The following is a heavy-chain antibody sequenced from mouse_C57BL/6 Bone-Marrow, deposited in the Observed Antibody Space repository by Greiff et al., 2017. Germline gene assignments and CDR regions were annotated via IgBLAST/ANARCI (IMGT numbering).Heavy chain of an antibody. CDR3: ARRGEWLLPFAY. Sequence: VMLVESGPGLVQPSQSLSITCTVSGFSLTSYGVHWVRQSPGKGLEWLGVIWSGGSTDYNAAFISRLSISKDNSKSQVFFNMNSLQADDTAIYYCARRGEWLLPFAYWGQGTLVTVSA. CDR2: IWSGGST. V-gene: IGHV2-2*01. J-gene: IGHJ3*01. CDR1: GFSLTSYG. D-gene: IGHD2-3*01.